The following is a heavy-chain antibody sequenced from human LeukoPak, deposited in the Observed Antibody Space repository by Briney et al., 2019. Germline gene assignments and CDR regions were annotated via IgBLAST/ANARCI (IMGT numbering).Heavy chain of an antibody. CDR1: GGSISSYY. V-gene: IGHV4-59*01. J-gene: IGHJ4*02. CDR3: ARGEYYYDSSGPWVI. Sequence: SETLSLTCTVSGGSISSYYWSWIRQPPGKGLEWIGYIYYSGGTNYNPSLKSRVTISVDTSKNQFSLKLSSVTAADTAVYYCARGEYYYDSSGPWVIWGQGTLVTVSS. CDR2: IYYSGGT. D-gene: IGHD3-22*01.